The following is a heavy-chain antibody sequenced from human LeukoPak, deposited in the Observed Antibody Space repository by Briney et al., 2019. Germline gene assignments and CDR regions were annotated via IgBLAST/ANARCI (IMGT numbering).Heavy chain of an antibody. D-gene: IGHD2-2*01. CDR1: GFTLPHYE. J-gene: IGHJ5*02. CDR3: ARERAPDIVVVPAALDP. V-gene: IGHV3-48*03. CDR2: ISTGGDTI. Sequence: GGSLRLSCATSGFTLPHYEIHWVRQAPGKGLEWLSYISTGGDTISYTDSVLGRFTMSADNAKNTLYLQMNSLRAEDTAVYYCARERAPDIVVVPAALDPWGQGTLVTVSS.